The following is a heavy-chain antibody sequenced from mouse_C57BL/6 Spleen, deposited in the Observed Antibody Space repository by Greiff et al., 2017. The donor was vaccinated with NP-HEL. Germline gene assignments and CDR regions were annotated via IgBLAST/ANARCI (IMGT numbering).Heavy chain of an antibody. Sequence: VQLQQSGPGLVQPSQSLSITCTVSGFSLTSYGVHWVRQSPGKGLEWLGVIWSGGSTDYNAAFISRLSISKDNSKSQVFFKMNSLQADDTAIYYCASTTVVPFYAMDYWGQGTSVTVSS. V-gene: IGHV2-2*01. CDR1: GFSLTSYG. J-gene: IGHJ4*01. CDR2: IWSGGST. CDR3: ASTTVVPFYAMDY. D-gene: IGHD1-1*01.